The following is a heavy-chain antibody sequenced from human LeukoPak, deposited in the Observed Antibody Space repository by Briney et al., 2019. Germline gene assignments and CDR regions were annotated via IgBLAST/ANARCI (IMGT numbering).Heavy chain of an antibody. Sequence: LRLSCAASGFTFSDYFMSWIRQHPGKGLEWIGYIYSSGSTYYNPSLKSRVTISVDTSKNQFSLKLSSVTAADTAVYYCARDRDYYDSSGHSETYFDYWGQGTLVTVSS. J-gene: IGHJ4*02. CDR2: IYSSGST. V-gene: IGHV4-31*02. D-gene: IGHD3-22*01. CDR3: ARDRDYYDSSGHSETYFDY. CDR1: GFTFSDYF.